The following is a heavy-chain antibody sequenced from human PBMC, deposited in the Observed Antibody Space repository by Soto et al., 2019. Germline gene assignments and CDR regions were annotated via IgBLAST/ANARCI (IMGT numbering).Heavy chain of an antibody. CDR2: IRSKANSYAT. CDR1: GFTFSGSA. J-gene: IGHJ6*03. V-gene: IGHV3-73*01. D-gene: IGHD4-4*01. Sequence: GGSLRLSCAASGFTFSGSAMHWVRQASGKGLEWVGRIRSKANSYATAYAASVKGRFTISRDDSKNTAYLQMNSLKTEDTAVYYCTRGDDYSNYGYYYYMDVWGKGTTVTVSS. CDR3: TRGDDYSNYGYYYYMDV.